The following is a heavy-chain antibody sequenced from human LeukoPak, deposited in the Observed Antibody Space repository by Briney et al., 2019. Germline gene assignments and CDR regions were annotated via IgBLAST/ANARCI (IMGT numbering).Heavy chain of an antibody. CDR3: ARMRPRLRSFDY. V-gene: IGHV1-18*01. CDR1: GYTFTSYG. D-gene: IGHD4-17*01. J-gene: IGHJ4*02. Sequence: ASMKVSCKASGYTFTSYGISWVRQAPGQGLEWMGWISAYNGNTNYAQKLQGRVTMTTDTSTSTAYMELRSLRSDDTAVYYCARMRPRLRSFDYWGQGTLVTVSS. CDR2: ISAYNGNT.